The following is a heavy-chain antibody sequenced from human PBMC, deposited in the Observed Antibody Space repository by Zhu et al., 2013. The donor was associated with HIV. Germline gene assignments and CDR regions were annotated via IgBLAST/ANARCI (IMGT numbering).Heavy chain of an antibody. Sequence: EVQLVESGGGLVKPGGSLRLSCAASGFTFSSYSMNWVRQAPGKGLEWVSSISSSSSYIYYADSVKGRFTISRDNAKNSLYLQMNSLRAEDTAVYYCARDPTAARPDWYFDLWGLAPWSLSPQ. CDR3: ARDPTAARPDWYFDL. V-gene: IGHV3-21*01. D-gene: IGHD6-6*01. J-gene: IGHJ2*01. CDR2: ISSSSSYI. CDR1: GFTFSSYS.